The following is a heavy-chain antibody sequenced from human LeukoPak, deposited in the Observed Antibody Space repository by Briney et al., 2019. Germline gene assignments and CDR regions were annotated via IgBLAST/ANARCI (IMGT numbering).Heavy chain of an antibody. J-gene: IGHJ4*02. D-gene: IGHD3-10*01. CDR1: GISFSSYA. V-gene: IGHV3-23*01. CDR2: ISGRGGST. Sequence: GGSLRLSCAASGISFSSYAMSWVRQAPGMGLEWVSAISGRGGSTYYADSVKGRITISRDNSKNTLHLQMKSLRAEDTAVYYCARRYGSWSQHPFDYCGQGTLVTVSS. CDR3: ARRYGSWSQHPFDY.